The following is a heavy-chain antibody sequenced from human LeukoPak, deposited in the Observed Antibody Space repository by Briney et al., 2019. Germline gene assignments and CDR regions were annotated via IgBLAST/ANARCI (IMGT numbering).Heavy chain of an antibody. CDR2: MNPNSGNT. J-gene: IGHJ4*02. Sequence: ASVKVSCKASGYTFTSYDINWVRQATGQGLEWMGWMNPNSGNTDYAQKFQGRVTMTRNTSISTAYMELSSLRSEDTAVYYCARQGGYSYGFDYWGQGTLVTVSS. V-gene: IGHV1-8*01. D-gene: IGHD5-18*01. CDR3: ARQGGYSYGFDY. CDR1: GYTFTSYD.